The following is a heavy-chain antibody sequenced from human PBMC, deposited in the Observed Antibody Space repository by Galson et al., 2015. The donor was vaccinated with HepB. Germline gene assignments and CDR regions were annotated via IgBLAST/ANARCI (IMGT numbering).Heavy chain of an antibody. CDR3: ARDRCGGDCQDDYFDY. J-gene: IGHJ4*02. CDR2: INAGNGNT. D-gene: IGHD2-21*01. V-gene: IGHV1-3*01. Sequence: SVKVSCKASGYTFTNYAIHWVRQAPGQRLEWMGWINAGNGNTKYSENFQDRVTITRDTSASTAYVDLSSLRSEDTAVYYCARDRCGGDCQDDYFDYWGQGTLVTVSS. CDR1: GYTFTNYA.